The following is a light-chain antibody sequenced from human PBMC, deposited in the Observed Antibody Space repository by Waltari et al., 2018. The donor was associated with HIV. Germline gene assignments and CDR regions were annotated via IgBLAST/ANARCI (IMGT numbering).Light chain of an antibody. CDR3: QSPDSGTYVV. V-gene: IGLV3-25*03. J-gene: IGLJ2*01. CDR1: ALPKQY. CDR2: KDR. Sequence: SYDLTQPPSVSVSPGQTARITCSGEALPKQYTFWYQQKPGQAPVLVLYKDRERPSGIPERFSGSSSGTTVTLTISGVQAEDEADYYCQSPDSGTYVVFGGGTKLTVL.